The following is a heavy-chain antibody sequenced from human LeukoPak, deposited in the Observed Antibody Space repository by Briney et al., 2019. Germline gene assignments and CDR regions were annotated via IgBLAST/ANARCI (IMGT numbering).Heavy chain of an antibody. Sequence: PGESLKISCKGSGYSFTSYWIAWVRQMPGKGLEWMGIVNPADSVTRYSPSFQGQVTISVDKSVSTAYLQWSSLQASDTAMYYCATVPRIPAVGNTEYFQYWGQGTLVTVSS. CDR3: ATVPRIPAVGNTEYFQY. V-gene: IGHV5-51*01. CDR1: GYSFTSYW. D-gene: IGHD6-13*01. J-gene: IGHJ1*01. CDR2: VNPADSVT.